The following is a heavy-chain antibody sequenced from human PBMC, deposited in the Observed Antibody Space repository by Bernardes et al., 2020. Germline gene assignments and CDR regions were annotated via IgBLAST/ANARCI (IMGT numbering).Heavy chain of an antibody. V-gene: IGHV1-8*01. J-gene: IGHJ5*02. CDR1: GYTFTSYD. CDR3: ASLRGVSSILRYYDFWSGYNWFDP. D-gene: IGHD3-3*01. CDR2: MNPNSGNT. Sequence: ASVKVSCKASGYTFTSYDINWVRQATGHGLEWMGWMNPNSGNTGYAQQFQGRVTMTRNTSISTAYMELSSLRSEDTAVYYCASLRGVSSILRYYDFWSGYNWFDPWGQGTLVTVSS.